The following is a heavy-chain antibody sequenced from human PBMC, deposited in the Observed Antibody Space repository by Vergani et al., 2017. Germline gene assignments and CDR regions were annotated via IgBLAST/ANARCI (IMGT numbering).Heavy chain of an antibody. V-gene: IGHV4-39*07. Sequence: QLQLQESGPGLVKPSETLSLTCTVSGGSISSSSYYWGWIRQPPGKGLEWIGSIYYSGSTYYNPSLKSRVTISVDTSKDQFSLKLSSVTAADTAVYYCARGSEPPDGSSTSCYAYYFDYWGQGTLVTGSS. CDR3: ARGSEPPDGSSTSCYAYYFDY. J-gene: IGHJ4*02. CDR2: IYYSGST. CDR1: GGSISSSSYY. D-gene: IGHD2-2*01.